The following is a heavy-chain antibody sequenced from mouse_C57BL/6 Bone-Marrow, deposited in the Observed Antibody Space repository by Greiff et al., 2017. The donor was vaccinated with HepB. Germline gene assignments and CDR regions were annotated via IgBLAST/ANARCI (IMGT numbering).Heavy chain of an antibody. V-gene: IGHV1-55*01. D-gene: IGHD2-4*01. CDR1: GYTFTSYW. CDR2: IYPGSGST. CDR3: ARIYYDYEGFAY. J-gene: IGHJ3*01. Sequence: QVQLQQPGAELVKPGASVKMSCKASGYTFTSYWITWVKQRPGQGLEWIGDIYPGSGSTNYNEKFKSKATLTVDTSSSTAYMQLSSLTSEDSAVYYCARIYYDYEGFAYWGQGTLVTVSA.